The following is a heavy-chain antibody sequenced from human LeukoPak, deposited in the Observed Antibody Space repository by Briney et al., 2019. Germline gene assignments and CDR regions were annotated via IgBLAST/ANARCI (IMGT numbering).Heavy chain of an antibody. J-gene: IGHJ4*02. CDR1: GGSISGYY. CDR3: ARLSYSSSWSTFDY. CDR2: IYYSGST. D-gene: IGHD6-13*01. Sequence: SKTLSLTCTVSGGSISGYYWGWIRQPPGKGLEWIWRIYYSGSTYHNPSLKSRVTISVDTSKNQFPLKLSSVTAADTAVYYCARLSYSSSWSTFDYWGQGTLVTVSS. V-gene: IGHV4-39*01.